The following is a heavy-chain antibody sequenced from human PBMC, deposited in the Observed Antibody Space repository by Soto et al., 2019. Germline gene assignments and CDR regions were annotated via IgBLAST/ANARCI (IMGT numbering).Heavy chain of an antibody. CDR3: AREGAGSYWFDT. CDR2: IHNNGAT. J-gene: IGHJ5*02. CDR1: GGSISSGSYY. Sequence: VSGGSISSGSYYWSWIRQHPEKGLEWIGYIHNNGATSYNPSLSSRVTISADTSKTRYSLSVYSVTAADTALYYCAREGAGSYWFDTWGQGLLVTVSS. D-gene: IGHD3-10*01. V-gene: IGHV4-31*02.